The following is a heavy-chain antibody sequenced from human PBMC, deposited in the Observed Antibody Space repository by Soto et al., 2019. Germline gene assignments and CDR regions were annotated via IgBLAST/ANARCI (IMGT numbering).Heavy chain of an antibody. D-gene: IGHD3-3*01. CDR3: ARRPMGLPFLEWFPGHFDY. V-gene: IGHV4-34*01. CDR1: GGSFSGYY. Sequence: PSETLSLTCAVYGGSFSGYYWSWIRQPPGKGLEWIGEINHSGSTNYNPSLKRRVTISVDTSKNQFSLKLSSVTAADTAVYYCARRPMGLPFLEWFPGHFDYWGQGTLVTVSS. CDR2: INHSGST. J-gene: IGHJ4*02.